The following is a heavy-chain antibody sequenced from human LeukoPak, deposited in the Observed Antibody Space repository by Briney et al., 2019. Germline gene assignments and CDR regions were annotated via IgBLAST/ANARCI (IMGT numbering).Heavy chain of an antibody. CDR2: INPNSGGT. CDR3: AREASFQPYYYYMDV. CDR1: GYTFTGYY. Sequence: ASVKVSCKASGYTFTGYYMHWVRQAPGQGLEWMGRINPNSGGTNYAQKFQGRVTMTRDTSISTAYMEPSRLRSDDTAVYYCAREASFQPYYYYMDVWGKGTTVTVSS. J-gene: IGHJ6*03. V-gene: IGHV1-2*06.